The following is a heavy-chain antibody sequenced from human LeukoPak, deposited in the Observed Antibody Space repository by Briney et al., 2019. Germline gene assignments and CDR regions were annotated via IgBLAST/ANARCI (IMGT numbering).Heavy chain of an antibody. CDR1: GGTFSSYA. Sequence: GASVKVSCKASGGTFSSYAISWVRQAPGQGLEWMGGIIPIFGTANYAQKFQGRVTITTDESTSTAYMELSSLRSEDTAVYYCARIYGSGRGNWFDPWGQGTLVTVSS. CDR3: ARIYGSGRGNWFDP. CDR2: IIPIFGTA. V-gene: IGHV1-69*05. D-gene: IGHD3-10*01. J-gene: IGHJ5*02.